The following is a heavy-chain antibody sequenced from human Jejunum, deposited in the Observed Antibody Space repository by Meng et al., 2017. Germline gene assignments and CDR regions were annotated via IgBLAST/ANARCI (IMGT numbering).Heavy chain of an antibody. J-gene: IGHJ5*02. V-gene: IGHV4-39*07. Sequence: QLQLPQSGQGLVKASKTLSLTCPVSGGSISGSNYYWGWIRQPPGKGLEWIGTIYYSGSTYYNPSLKSRVTISVDTSKNQFSLNLSSVTAADTAIYYCARVSKPYGSGLDPWGQGTLVTVAS. CDR2: IYYSGST. CDR1: GGSISGSNYY. CDR3: ARVSKPYGSGLDP. D-gene: IGHD3-10*01.